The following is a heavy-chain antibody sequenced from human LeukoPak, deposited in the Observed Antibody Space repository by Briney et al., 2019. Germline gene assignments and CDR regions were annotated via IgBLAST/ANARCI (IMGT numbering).Heavy chain of an antibody. CDR2: ITHNGGRT. Sequence: PGGSLRLSCAASGFTLTSYGMSWVRQAPGKGLEWVSFITHNGGRTSYADSVEGRFTISRDNPRNTLYMQMTSLRDEDTAVYYCAIMYGYYDGTGYCVQWGQGTLVTVSS. J-gene: IGHJ1*01. CDR3: AIMYGYYDGTGYCVQ. V-gene: IGHV3-23*01. CDR1: GFTLTSYG. D-gene: IGHD3-22*01.